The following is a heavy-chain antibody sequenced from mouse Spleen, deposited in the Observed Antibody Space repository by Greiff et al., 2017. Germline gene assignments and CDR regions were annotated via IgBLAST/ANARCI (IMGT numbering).Heavy chain of an antibody. Sequence: QVQLQQPGAELVKPGASVKLSCKASGYTFTSYWMHWVKQRPGQGLEWIGMIHPNSGSTNYNEKFKSKATLTVDKSSSTAYMQLSSLTSEDSAVYYCARQDGNYSFAYWGQGTLVTVSA. J-gene: IGHJ3*01. CDR1: GYTFTSYW. CDR2: IHPNSGST. V-gene: IGHV1-64*01. D-gene: IGHD2-1*01. CDR3: ARQDGNYSFAY.